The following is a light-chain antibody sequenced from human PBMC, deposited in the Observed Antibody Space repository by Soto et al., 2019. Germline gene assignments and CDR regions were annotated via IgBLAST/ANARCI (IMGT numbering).Light chain of an antibody. CDR2: GAS. J-gene: IGKJ1*01. CDR3: QQYNNWPPWT. Sequence: EIVMTQSPATLSVSPGERATLSCRASQSVSSNLAWYQQKPGQVPRLLIYGASTRAPGIPARFSGSGSGTDFTLTIISLQSEDFAVYYCQQYNNWPPWTFGQGTKVEVK. V-gene: IGKV3-15*01. CDR1: QSVSSN.